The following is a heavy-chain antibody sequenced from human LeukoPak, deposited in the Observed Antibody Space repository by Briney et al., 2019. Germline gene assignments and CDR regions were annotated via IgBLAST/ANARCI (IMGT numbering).Heavy chain of an antibody. J-gene: IGHJ1*01. Sequence: GGSLRLSCAASGFSFISYSMNWVSQAPGKGLEWISYISSRSTTHYADSVKGRFTISRDNAKNSLYLQMNSLRAEDTAVYYCESGAVLHWGEGTLVTVSS. D-gene: IGHD2-15*01. V-gene: IGHV3-48*01. CDR2: ISSRSTT. CDR1: GFSFISYS. CDR3: ESGAVLH.